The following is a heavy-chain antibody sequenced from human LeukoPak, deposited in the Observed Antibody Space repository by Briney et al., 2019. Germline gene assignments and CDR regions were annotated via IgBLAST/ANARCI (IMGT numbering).Heavy chain of an antibody. CDR1: GFTVSSNY. CDR3: AREVAAAGTYFDY. D-gene: IGHD6-13*01. Sequence: GGSLRLSCAASGFTVSSNYMSWVRQAPGKGLEWVSVIYSGGSTYYADSVKGRFTISRDKSKNTLYLQMNSLRAEDTAVYYCAREVAAAGTYFDYWGQGTLVTVSS. CDR2: IYSGGST. V-gene: IGHV3-66*02. J-gene: IGHJ4*02.